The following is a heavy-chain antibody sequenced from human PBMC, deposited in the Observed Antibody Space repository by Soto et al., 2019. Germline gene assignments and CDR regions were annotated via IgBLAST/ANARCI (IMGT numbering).Heavy chain of an antibody. CDR3: TTAGYSGYDLRPWLYYFDY. Sequence: GGSLRLSCAASGFTFSNAWMNWVRQAPGKGLEWVGRIKSKTDGGTTDYAAPVKGRFTISRDDSKNTLYLQMNSLKTEDTAVYYCTTAGYSGYDLRPWLYYFDYWGQGTLVTVSS. V-gene: IGHV3-15*07. D-gene: IGHD5-12*01. CDR2: IKSKTDGGTT. CDR1: GFTFSNAW. J-gene: IGHJ4*02.